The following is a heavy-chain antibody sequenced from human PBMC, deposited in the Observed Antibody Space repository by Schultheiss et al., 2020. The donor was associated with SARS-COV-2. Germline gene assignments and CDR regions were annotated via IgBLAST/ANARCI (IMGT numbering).Heavy chain of an antibody. V-gene: IGHV3-13*01. D-gene: IGHD3-10*01. Sequence: GGSLRLSCAASGFTFSSYAMHWVRQAPGKGLEWVSAISGSGGSTYYPGSVKGRFTISRENAKNSLYLQMNSLRDGDTAVYYCTRGDYASGNYFTTVHYYYYMDVWGKGTTVTVSS. J-gene: IGHJ6*03. CDR3: TRGDYASGNYFTTVHYYYYMDV. CDR2: ISGSGGST. CDR1: GFTFSSYA.